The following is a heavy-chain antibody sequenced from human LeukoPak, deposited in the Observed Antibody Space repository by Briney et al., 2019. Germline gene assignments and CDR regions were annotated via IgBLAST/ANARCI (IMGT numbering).Heavy chain of an antibody. Sequence: PGGSLRLSCAASGFTFSSYAMHWVRQAPGKGLEWVAVISYDGSNKYYADSVKGRFTISRDNSKNTLYLQMNSLRAEDTAVYYCAKDGPSSTSCCDAFDIWGQGQWSPSLQ. D-gene: IGHD2-2*01. J-gene: IGHJ3*02. CDR3: AKDGPSSTSCCDAFDI. V-gene: IGHV3-30-3*01. CDR2: ISYDGSNK. CDR1: GFTFSSYA.